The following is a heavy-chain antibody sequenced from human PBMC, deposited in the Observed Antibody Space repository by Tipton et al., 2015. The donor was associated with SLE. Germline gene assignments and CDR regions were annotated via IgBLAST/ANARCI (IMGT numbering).Heavy chain of an antibody. CDR2: IYYSGST. Sequence: TLSLTCTVSGGSISSGSYYWSWIRQPPGEGLEWIGYIYYSGSTNYNPSLKSRVTISVDTSKNQFSLKLSSVTAADTAVYYCARAVGQQLVHFDYWGQGTLVTVSS. D-gene: IGHD6-13*01. CDR1: GGSISSGSYY. V-gene: IGHV4-61*01. J-gene: IGHJ4*02. CDR3: ARAVGQQLVHFDY.